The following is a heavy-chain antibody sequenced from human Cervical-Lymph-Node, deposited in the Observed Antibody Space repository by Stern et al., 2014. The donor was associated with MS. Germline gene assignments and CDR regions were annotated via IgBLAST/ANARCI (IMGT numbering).Heavy chain of an antibody. CDR1: GFTFSYAW. CDR2: IKSNSDGGTT. D-gene: IGHD6-19*01. J-gene: IGHJ5*02. CDR3: TLHPNRESGWSNPNWFDP. Sequence: EVQLVESGGGLLKPGGSLRLSCAASGFTFSYAWMSWVRQAPGKGLEWVGRIKSNSDGGTTDYAAPVKGRFSISRDDSKDMLYLQMNSLKTEDTAVYYCTLHPNRESGWSNPNWFDPWGQGTLVTVSS. V-gene: IGHV3-15*01.